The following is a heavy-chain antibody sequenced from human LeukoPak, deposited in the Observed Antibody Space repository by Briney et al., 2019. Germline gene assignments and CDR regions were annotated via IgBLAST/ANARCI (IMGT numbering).Heavy chain of an antibody. V-gene: IGHV5-51*01. Sequence: GESLKISCKGSGYSFTSYWIGWVRQMPGKGLEWMGIIYPGDSDTRYSPSFQGQVTISADKSISTAYLQWSSLKASDTAMYYCARQGVLTTVTIASYPSNAFDIWGQGTMVTVSS. D-gene: IGHD4-17*01. CDR3: ARQGVLTTVTIASYPSNAFDI. CDR1: GYSFTSYW. J-gene: IGHJ3*02. CDR2: IYPGDSDT.